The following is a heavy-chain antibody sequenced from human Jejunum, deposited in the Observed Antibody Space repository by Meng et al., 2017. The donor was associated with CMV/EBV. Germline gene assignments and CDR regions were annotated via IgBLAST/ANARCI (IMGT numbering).Heavy chain of an antibody. J-gene: IGHJ4*02. CDR1: GFTFNNYG. D-gene: IGHD6-19*01. CDR2: IQNDGSNK. CDR3: AKRDSSGWYGLLDY. Sequence: VQLGGFGGGVVQPGGSLRLSCATSGFTFNNYGMHWVRQAPGKGLEWVAFIQNDGSNKYYADSVKGRFTISRDDSQNTLYLQMNSLRPEDTAVYYCAKRDSSGWYGLLDYWGQGTLVTVSS. V-gene: IGHV3-30*02.